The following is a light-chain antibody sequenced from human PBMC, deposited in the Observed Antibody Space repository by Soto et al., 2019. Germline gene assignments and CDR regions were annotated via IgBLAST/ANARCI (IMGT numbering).Light chain of an antibody. V-gene: IGKV3-15*01. J-gene: IGKJ1*01. CDR1: EGVGSS. CDR3: QQYNDWPRT. CDR2: GAS. Sequence: EIVLTQSPGTLSVSPGERVTLSCRASEGVGSSLAWYQQKPGQAPRVIIYGASTTAPGIPARFSGSGSGTQFTLTISSLQPEDSAVYHCQQYNDWPRTFGQGTKVDIK.